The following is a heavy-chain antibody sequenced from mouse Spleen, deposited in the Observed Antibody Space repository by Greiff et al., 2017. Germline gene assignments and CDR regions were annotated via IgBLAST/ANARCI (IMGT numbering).Heavy chain of an antibody. Sequence: VQLKESGPVLVKPGASVKMSCKASGYTFTDYYMNWVKQSHGKSLEWIGVINPYNGGTSYNQKFKGKATLTVDKSSSTAYMELNSLTSEDSAVYYCARKGYYSYGAMDYWGQGTSVTVSS. J-gene: IGHJ4*01. CDR2: INPYNGGT. D-gene: IGHD2-12*01. CDR1: GYTFTDYY. V-gene: IGHV1-19*01. CDR3: ARKGYYSYGAMDY.